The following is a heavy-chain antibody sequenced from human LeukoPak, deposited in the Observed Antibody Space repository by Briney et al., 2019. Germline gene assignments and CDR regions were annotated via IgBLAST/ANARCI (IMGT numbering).Heavy chain of an antibody. CDR3: ARDHRPYYGSGSYYLNWFDP. Sequence: SETLSLTCAVYGGSFSGSYWNWIRQPPGKGLEWIGEINHRGSTKYNPSLKSRVTISVDTSKNQFSLKLSSVTAADTAVYYCARDHRPYYGSGSYYLNWFDPWGQGTLVTVSS. CDR2: INHRGST. V-gene: IGHV4-34*01. CDR1: GGSFSGSY. J-gene: IGHJ5*02. D-gene: IGHD3-10*01.